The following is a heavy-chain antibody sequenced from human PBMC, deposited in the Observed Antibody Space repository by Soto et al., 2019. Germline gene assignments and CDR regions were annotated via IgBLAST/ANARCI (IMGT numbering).Heavy chain of an antibody. CDR1: GFTFNNYA. V-gene: IGHV3-23*01. Sequence: VQVLESGGGLVQPGGSLRLSCAASGFTFNNYAMGWVRQAPGKGLEGVSAITDSGSDTYYVDSVKGRFTISRDNSKNTVYLQMNSLRAEDTAVYYCAKLGSSSWSPHYYFDYWGQGTLVTVSS. D-gene: IGHD2-2*01. J-gene: IGHJ4*02. CDR2: ITDSGSDT. CDR3: AKLGSSSWSPHYYFDY.